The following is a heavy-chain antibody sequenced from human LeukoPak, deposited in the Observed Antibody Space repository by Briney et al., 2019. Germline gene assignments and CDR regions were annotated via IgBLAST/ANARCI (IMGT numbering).Heavy chain of an antibody. CDR3: ARDPGGYYGSSGYYSHVGYSDY. V-gene: IGHV4-61*02. CDR2: IYTSGST. J-gene: IGHJ4*02. D-gene: IGHD3-22*01. Sequence: SETLSLTCTVSGGSISSGSYYWSWIRQPAGKGLEWIGRIYTSGSTNYNPSLKSRVTISVDTSKNQFSLKLSSVTAADTAVYYCARDPGGYYGSSGYYSHVGYSDYWGQGTLVTVSS. CDR1: GGSISSGSYY.